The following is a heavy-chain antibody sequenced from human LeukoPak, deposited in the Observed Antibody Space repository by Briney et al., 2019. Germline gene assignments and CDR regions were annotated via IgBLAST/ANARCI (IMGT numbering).Heavy chain of an antibody. D-gene: IGHD6-13*01. CDR3: ARSRYSSSWYEESGY. CDR2: IYTSGST. Sequence: TLSLTCTVSGGSISSGSYYWSWFRQPAGKGLEWIGRIYTSGSTNYNPSLKSRVTISVDTSKNQFSLKLSSVTAADTAVYYCARSRYSSSWYEESGYWGQGTLVTVSS. CDR1: GGSISSGSYY. J-gene: IGHJ4*02. V-gene: IGHV4-61*02.